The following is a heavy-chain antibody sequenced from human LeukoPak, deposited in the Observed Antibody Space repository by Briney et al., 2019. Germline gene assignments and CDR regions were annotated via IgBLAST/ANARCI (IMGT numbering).Heavy chain of an antibody. CDR3: ASLHSGYDHRGAFDI. CDR1: GYTFTGYC. J-gene: IGHJ3*02. D-gene: IGHD5-12*01. Sequence: ASVKVSCKASGYTFTGYCMHWVRQAPGQGLEWMGWINPNSGGTNYAQKLQGRVTMTTDTSTSTAYMELRSLRSDDTAVYYCASLHSGYDHRGAFDIWGQGTMVTVSS. V-gene: IGHV1-2*02. CDR2: INPNSGGT.